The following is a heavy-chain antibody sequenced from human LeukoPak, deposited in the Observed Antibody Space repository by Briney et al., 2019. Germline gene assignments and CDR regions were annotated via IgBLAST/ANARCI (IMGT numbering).Heavy chain of an antibody. Sequence: SETLSLTCTVSGGSISSSSYYWGWIRQPPGKGLEWIGSIYYSGSTYYNPSLKSRVTISVDTSKNQFSLKLSSVTAADTAVYYCARRNYDFWSGHSYYFDYWGQGTLVTVSS. J-gene: IGHJ4*02. D-gene: IGHD3-3*01. CDR2: IYYSGST. CDR1: GGSISSSSYY. CDR3: ARRNYDFWSGHSYYFDY. V-gene: IGHV4-39*01.